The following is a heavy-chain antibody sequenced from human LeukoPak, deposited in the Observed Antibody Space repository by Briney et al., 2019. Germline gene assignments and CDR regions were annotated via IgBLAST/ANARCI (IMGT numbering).Heavy chain of an antibody. Sequence: ASVKVSCKASGYTFTGYYMHWVRQAPGQGLEWMGWINPNSGGTNYAQKFQGRVTMTRNTSISTAYMELSSLRSEDTAVYYCARGQESDDFWSDGMDVWGQGTTVTVSS. V-gene: IGHV1-2*02. CDR3: ARGQESDDFWSDGMDV. CDR2: INPNSGGT. J-gene: IGHJ6*02. CDR1: GYTFTGYY. D-gene: IGHD3-3*01.